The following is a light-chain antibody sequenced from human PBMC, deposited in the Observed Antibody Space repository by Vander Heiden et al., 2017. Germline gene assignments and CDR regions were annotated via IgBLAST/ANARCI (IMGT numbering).Light chain of an antibody. CDR3: QNNNSTHV. Sequence: DIQMTHSPSFLSASVGDRVTITCRASQGISNYLDWYQQKPGKVPNLLIYAASTLQSGVPSRFSGSGSGTDFTLSSSNLQPEDVATYYLQNNNSTHVFGQGTNVEIK. CDR2: AAS. V-gene: IGKV1-27*01. J-gene: IGKJ1*01. CDR1: QGISNY.